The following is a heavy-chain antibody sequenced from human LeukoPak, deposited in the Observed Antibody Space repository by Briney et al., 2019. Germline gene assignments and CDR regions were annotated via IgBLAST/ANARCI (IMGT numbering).Heavy chain of an antibody. V-gene: IGHV3-7*01. Sequence: GGSLRLSCAASGFTFSSYWMRWVRQAPGKGLEEVANIKNDGSEEYYVDSVKGRFTISRDNAKNSLFLQMNSLTVEDTAVYYCARAIRGSAVDTGDRWGQGTLVTVSS. CDR3: ARAIRGSAVDTGDR. D-gene: IGHD3-10*01. CDR2: IKNDGSEE. CDR1: GFTFSSYW. J-gene: IGHJ4*02.